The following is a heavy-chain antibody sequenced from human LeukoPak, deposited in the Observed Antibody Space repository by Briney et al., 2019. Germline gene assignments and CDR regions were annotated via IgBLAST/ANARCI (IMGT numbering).Heavy chain of an antibody. D-gene: IGHD2-21*02. Sequence: GGSLRLSCAVSGITVSSDYMSWVRQAPGEGLEWGSVIYSGGSTYYANSVKGRFSISRDNSKNTLYLQMNSLRPEDTDIYYCARGGGAYCGTDCYRNFDYWGQGTLVTVSS. V-gene: IGHV3-66*02. CDR2: IYSGGST. CDR1: GITVSSDY. CDR3: ARGGGAYCGTDCYRNFDY. J-gene: IGHJ4*02.